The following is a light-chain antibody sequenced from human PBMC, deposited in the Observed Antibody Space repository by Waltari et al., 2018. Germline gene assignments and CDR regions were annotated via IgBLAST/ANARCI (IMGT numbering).Light chain of an antibody. CDR3: QQGYNTPYT. CDR1: QGIRPY. Sequence: DIQMTQSPSSLSASVGDRVTIACRASQGIRPYLNWYQQKPGKAPNVLIYCASSLQSGVPSMFSGSRSGTDFTLTIISLQPEDFATDYGQQGYNTPYTFGQGTKLDIK. J-gene: IGKJ2*01. V-gene: IGKV1-39*01. CDR2: CAS.